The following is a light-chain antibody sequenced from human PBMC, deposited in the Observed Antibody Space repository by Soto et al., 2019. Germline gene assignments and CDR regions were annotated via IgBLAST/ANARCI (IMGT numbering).Light chain of an antibody. Sequence: QSALTQPRSVSGSPGQSVTISCTGTSNDVGDYSYVSWYQQHPGKAPKLMIYDVNKRPSGVPDRFSGSKSGNTASLTISGLQAEDEADYYCCSYAGSYPLVFGGGTKLTVL. V-gene: IGLV2-11*01. CDR2: DVN. CDR1: SNDVGDYSY. J-gene: IGLJ3*02. CDR3: CSYAGSYPLV.